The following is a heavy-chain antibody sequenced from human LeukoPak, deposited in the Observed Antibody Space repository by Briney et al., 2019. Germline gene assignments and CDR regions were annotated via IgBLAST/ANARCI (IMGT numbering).Heavy chain of an antibody. Sequence: GGSLRLSCAASGFTLRTYWMHWVRQAPGKGLVWVSHINTDGSNTNYADSVKGRFTISRDNAKNTLFLQMNSLRAEDTAVYYCARDYNWGSDGFDIWGQGTMVTVSS. CDR2: INTDGSNT. V-gene: IGHV3-74*01. CDR1: GFTLRTYW. J-gene: IGHJ3*02. CDR3: ARDYNWGSDGFDI. D-gene: IGHD1-1*01.